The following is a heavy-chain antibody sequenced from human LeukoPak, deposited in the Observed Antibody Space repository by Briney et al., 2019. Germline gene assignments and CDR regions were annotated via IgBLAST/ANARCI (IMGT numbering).Heavy chain of an antibody. CDR3: ARDGSLAARRAALGDYYYGMDV. Sequence: PGGSLRLSCAASGXTVSSNYMSWVRQAPGKGLEWVSVIYSGGSTYYADSVKGRFTISRHNSKNTLYLQMNSLRAEDTAVYYCARDGSLAARRAALGDYYYGMDVWGQGTTVTVSS. CDR2: IYSGGST. D-gene: IGHD6-6*01. J-gene: IGHJ6*02. CDR1: GXTVSSNY. V-gene: IGHV3-53*04.